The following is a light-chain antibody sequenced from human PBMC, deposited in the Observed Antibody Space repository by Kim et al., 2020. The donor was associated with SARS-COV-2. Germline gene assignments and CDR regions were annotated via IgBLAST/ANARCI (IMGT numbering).Light chain of an antibody. Sequence: VSPAASATLSCRATQNIATHLAWYQRKPGQAPRLVIFAASNRATAFPARFSSSGSGTDFTLTIDSLQSEDFAVYYCQQYHTWPQTFGRGTKVDIK. CDR2: AAS. V-gene: IGKV3-15*01. J-gene: IGKJ1*01. CDR1: QNIATH. CDR3: QQYHTWPQT.